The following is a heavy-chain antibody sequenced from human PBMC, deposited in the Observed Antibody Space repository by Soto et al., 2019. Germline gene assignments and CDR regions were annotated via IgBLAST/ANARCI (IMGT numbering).Heavy chain of an antibody. CDR1: GFSLTTYG. J-gene: IGHJ4*02. CDR3: ARDTILIWATGGFDS. V-gene: IGHV3-21*06. D-gene: IGHD3-16*01. CDR2: ITSTRGYT. Sequence: GGSLRLSCVTSGFSLTTYGMNWVRQAPGKGLAWVASITSTRGYTDYSDLVKGRFTISRDNPKNTVFLQMNNLRAGDTAVYYCARDTILIWATGGFDSWGQGTLVTVSS.